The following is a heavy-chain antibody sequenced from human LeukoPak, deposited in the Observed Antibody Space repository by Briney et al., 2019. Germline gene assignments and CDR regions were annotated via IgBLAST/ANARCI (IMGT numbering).Heavy chain of an antibody. Sequence: PGGSLRLSCEASGFTFSVYAMSWIRQAPGKGLEWVSLISATGAKTSYADSVKGRFTISRDNSRNMVFLQMHSLRAEDTAVYYCAKDRDGDFHFYLDVWGKGTTLSVSS. J-gene: IGHJ6*04. V-gene: IGHV3-23*01. CDR1: GFTFSVYA. CDR2: ISATGAKT. CDR3: AKDRDGDFHFYLDV. D-gene: IGHD4-17*01.